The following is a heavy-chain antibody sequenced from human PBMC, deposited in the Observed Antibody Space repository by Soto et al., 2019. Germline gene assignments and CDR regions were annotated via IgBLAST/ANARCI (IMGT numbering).Heavy chain of an antibody. CDR2: TYYRSKWYN. V-gene: IGHV6-1*01. J-gene: IGHJ6*03. CDR3: ARGQGTDYYGSGSDYFPLGYMDV. D-gene: IGHD3-10*01. Sequence: SQTLSLTCDISGDSVSSNSAGWNWIRQTPSRGLEWLGRTYYRSKWYNNYAVSVKSRVSVNPDTAKNQFSLQLNSVTPEDTAVYYCARGQGTDYYGSGSDYFPLGYMDVWGKGTTVTVSS. CDR1: GDSVSSNSAG.